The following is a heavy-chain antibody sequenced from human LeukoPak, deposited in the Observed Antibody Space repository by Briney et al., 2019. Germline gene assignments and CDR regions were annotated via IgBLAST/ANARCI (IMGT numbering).Heavy chain of an antibody. J-gene: IGHJ4*02. V-gene: IGHV5-51*01. CDR1: GYSFTSYW. Sequence: GESLKNSCKGSGYSFTSYWIGWVRQMPGKGLEWMGIIYPGDSDTRYSPSFQGQVTISADKSISTAYLQWSSLKASDTAMYYCARRYSSSWYDVDYWGQGTLVTVSS. CDR3: ARRYSSSWYDVDY. D-gene: IGHD6-13*01. CDR2: IYPGDSDT.